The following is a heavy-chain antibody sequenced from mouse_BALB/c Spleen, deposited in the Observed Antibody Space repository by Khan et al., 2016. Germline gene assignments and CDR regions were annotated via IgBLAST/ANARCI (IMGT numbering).Heavy chain of an antibody. CDR3: VPDRHYAD. V-gene: IGHV1-37*01. CDR1: GYSFPDYF. Sequence: VQLKESGPELVKPGASVKLSCKASGYSFPDYFMNWVRQSHGKSLEWIGRIDPSNGATFNNQKLKVKATLTVDTSSRTVHIDLLSLTSEVSAVYYCVPDRHYADWGPGTLVTVS. D-gene: IGHD1-1*01. J-gene: IGHJ3*01. CDR2: IDPSNGAT.